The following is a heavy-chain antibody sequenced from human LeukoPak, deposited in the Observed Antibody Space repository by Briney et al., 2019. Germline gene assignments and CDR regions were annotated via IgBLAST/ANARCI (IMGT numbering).Heavy chain of an antibody. V-gene: IGHV3-30*18. CDR3: AKDQGDWAAGNYYGMDV. D-gene: IGHD6-13*01. J-gene: IGHJ6*02. Sequence: GGALRLSRAASLLSLSTYVIQGVGPGPGRGGERVAVISDDGSNNDYADSVKGRFSISRDNSKNTVNLQMNSLRPEDTAVFYCAKDQGDWAAGNYYGMDVWGQGTTVTVSS. CDR2: ISDDGSNN. CDR1: LLSLSTYV.